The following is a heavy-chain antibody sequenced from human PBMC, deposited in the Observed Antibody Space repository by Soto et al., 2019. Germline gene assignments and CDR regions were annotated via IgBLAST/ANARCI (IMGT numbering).Heavy chain of an antibody. D-gene: IGHD3-22*01. CDR1: GYTFTSYG. CDR3: AIGYSYGSPSWQSSNYYDSSGYYYFDY. CDR2: ISAYNGNT. Sequence: ASVKVSCKASGYTFTSYGISWVRQAPGQGLEWMGWISAYNGNTNYAQKLQGRVTMTTDTSTSTAYMERRSLRSDDTAVYYCAIGYSYGSPSWQSSNYYDSSGYYYFDYWGQGTLVTVSS. V-gene: IGHV1-18*01. J-gene: IGHJ4*02.